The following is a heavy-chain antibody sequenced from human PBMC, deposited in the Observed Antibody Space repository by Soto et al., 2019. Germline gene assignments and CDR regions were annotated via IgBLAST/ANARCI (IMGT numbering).Heavy chain of an antibody. CDR3: ARVMAYEQQLVPFDY. J-gene: IGHJ4*02. CDR1: GYTFIGYY. V-gene: IGHV1-2*02. D-gene: IGHD6-13*01. CDR2: VNPHTGGT. Sequence: ASVKVSCKTSGYTFIGYYLNWVRQAPGQGLEWMGWVNPHTGGTHYVQKFEGRVTMTRDTSTYTAYMELSGLKVDDTATYFCARVMAYEQQLVPFDYWGQGTLVTVSS.